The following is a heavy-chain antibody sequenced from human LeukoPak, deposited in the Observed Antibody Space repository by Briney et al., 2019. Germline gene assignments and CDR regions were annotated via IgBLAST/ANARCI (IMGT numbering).Heavy chain of an antibody. V-gene: IGHV4-59*01. D-gene: IGHD3-10*01. J-gene: IGHJ6*02. CDR2: IYYSGST. CDR1: GGSISSYY. Sequence: SETLSLTCTVSGGSISSYYWSWIRQPPGKGLEWIGYIYYSGSTNYNPSLKSRVTISVDTSKSQFSLKLSSVTAADTAVYYCARDAYYYGSPDVWGQGTTVTVSS. CDR3: ARDAYYYGSPDV.